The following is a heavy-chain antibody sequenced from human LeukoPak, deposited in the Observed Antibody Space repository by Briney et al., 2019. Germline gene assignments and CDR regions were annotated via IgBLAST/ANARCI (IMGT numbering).Heavy chain of an antibody. J-gene: IGHJ4*02. V-gene: IGHV3-30*02. CDR3: AKAPRLRFLEWLLPIDY. CDR1: GFTFSSYG. Sequence: GGSLRLSCAASGFTFSSYGMHWVRQAPGKGLEWVAFIRYDGSNKYYAGSVKGRFTISRDNSKNTLYLQMNSLRAEDTAVYYCAKAPRLRFLEWLLPIDYWGQGTLVTVSS. D-gene: IGHD3-3*01. CDR2: IRYDGSNK.